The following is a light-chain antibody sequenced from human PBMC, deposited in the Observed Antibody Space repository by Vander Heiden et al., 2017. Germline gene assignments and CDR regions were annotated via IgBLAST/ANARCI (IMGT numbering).Light chain of an antibody. CDR3: SSYAGSSTLV. CDR1: SSDVGSYNV. V-gene: IGLV2-23*02. J-gene: IGLJ2*01. Sequence: QSALTQPASVSGPPGQSITISCTGTSSDVGSYNVVSWYQQNPGKAPQLVISEVSQRPSGVSHRFSGSKSGNTASLTISGLQAEDEADYYCSSYAGSSTLVFGGGTKLTVL. CDR2: EVS.